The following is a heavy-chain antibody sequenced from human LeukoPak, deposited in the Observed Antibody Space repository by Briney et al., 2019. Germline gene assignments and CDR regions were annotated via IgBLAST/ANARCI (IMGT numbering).Heavy chain of an antibody. V-gene: IGHV4-34*01. Sequence: SETLSLTCAVYGGSFSGYYWSWNRQPPGKGLEWIGEINHSGSTYYNPSLKSRVTISVDTTKNQFSLKLSSVTAADTAVYYCARGSIYYDSSGLYYWGQGTLVTVSS. J-gene: IGHJ4*02. CDR3: ARGSIYYDSSGLYY. D-gene: IGHD3-22*01. CDR1: GGSFSGYY. CDR2: INHSGST.